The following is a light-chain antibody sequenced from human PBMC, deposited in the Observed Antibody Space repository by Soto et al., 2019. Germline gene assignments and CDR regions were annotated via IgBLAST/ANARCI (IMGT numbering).Light chain of an antibody. CDR3: LHYNGWPRT. V-gene: IGKV3-15*01. J-gene: IGKJ1*01. CDR1: QSVCSN. Sequence: EIVMTHSPGTLSGSAGEGSSLSCRASQSVCSNLAWYQQKPGQAPRFLIYGSSTRATGIPARFSGSGSGTDFTLTISSLQSEDFAFYYCLHYNGWPRTFGQGTKVDIK. CDR2: GSS.